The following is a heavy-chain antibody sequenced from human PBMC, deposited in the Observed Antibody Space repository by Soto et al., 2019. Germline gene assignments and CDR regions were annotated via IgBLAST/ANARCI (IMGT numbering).Heavy chain of an antibody. D-gene: IGHD1-26*01. Sequence: ASVKVSCKASGYTFTGYYMHWVRQAPGQGLEWMGWINPNSGGTNYAQKFQGRVTMTRDTSISTAYMELSRLRSDDTAVYYCARDDGIVGANSYYYYYGMDVWGQGTRVTVSS. V-gene: IGHV1-2*02. J-gene: IGHJ6*02. CDR3: ARDDGIVGANSYYYYYGMDV. CDR2: INPNSGGT. CDR1: GYTFTGYY.